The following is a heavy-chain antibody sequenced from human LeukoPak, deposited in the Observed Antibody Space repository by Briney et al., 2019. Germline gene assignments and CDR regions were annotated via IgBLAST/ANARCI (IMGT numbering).Heavy chain of an antibody. CDR2: IYPGDSDT. J-gene: IGHJ4*02. Sequence: GESLQISCKASGYSFTSYWIAWVGQIPGQGLEWMGIIYPGDSDTRYSPSFQGQVTISADKSISTAYLQWSSLKASDTAMYYCARRHRYCSTTGCYAVDYWGQGTLVTVSS. CDR3: ARRHRYCSTTGCYAVDY. V-gene: IGHV5-51*01. D-gene: IGHD2-2*01. CDR1: GYSFTSYW.